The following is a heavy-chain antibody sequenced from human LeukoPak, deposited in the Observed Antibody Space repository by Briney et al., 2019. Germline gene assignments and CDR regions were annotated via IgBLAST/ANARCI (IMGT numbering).Heavy chain of an antibody. Sequence: SETLSLTCAVSGDSITSSHWWSWVRQAPGKGLEWIGEIYHSGDTSYNASLKSRVNMSMDKSKNQVSLNLSSVTAADTAVYYCARSVATSRTPFDYWGQGTLVTVSS. V-gene: IGHV4-4*02. J-gene: IGHJ4*02. CDR3: ARSVATSRTPFDY. D-gene: IGHD5-12*01. CDR2: IYHSGDT. CDR1: GDSITSSHW.